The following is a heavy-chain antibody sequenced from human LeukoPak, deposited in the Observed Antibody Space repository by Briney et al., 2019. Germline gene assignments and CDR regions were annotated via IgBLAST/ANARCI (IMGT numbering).Heavy chain of an antibody. CDR1: GVSISGYY. Sequence: PSETLCLTCAVSGVSISGYYWTWVRQPAGKGLEWIGRIYTSGSTDNIPSLKSRVTMSVDTSGNQYTLKVGDVTAADTAVYYFARLEHDYGDPCDAFDVWGQGTMVTVSS. J-gene: IGHJ3*01. V-gene: IGHV4-4*07. CDR3: ARLEHDYGDPCDAFDV. CDR2: IYTSGST. D-gene: IGHD4-17*01.